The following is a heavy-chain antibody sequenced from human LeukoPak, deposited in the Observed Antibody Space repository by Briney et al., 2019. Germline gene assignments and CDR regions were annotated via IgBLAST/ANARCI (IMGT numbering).Heavy chain of an antibody. Sequence: SLILSSSASGVTSISYWIHRVRQAPGQALVWVSRINSDGSSTSYADSVKGRFTISRDNAKNTLYLQMNTLRVEDTAVYYCATGQGHGMDVWGQGTTVTVSS. CDR3: ATGQGHGMDV. CDR2: INSDGSST. D-gene: IGHD1-14*01. CDR1: GVTSISYW. J-gene: IGHJ6*02. V-gene: IGHV3-74*01.